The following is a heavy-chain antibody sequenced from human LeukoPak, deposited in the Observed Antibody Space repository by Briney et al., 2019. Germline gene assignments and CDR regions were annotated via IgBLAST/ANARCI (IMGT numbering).Heavy chain of an antibody. J-gene: IGHJ4*02. Sequence: GGSLRLSCAASGFTFNNYAMNWVRQAPGKGLEWVSVISGSGGTTYYADSVKGRFTISRDNSKNTLYLQMNSLRAEDTAVYYCAKDEYIDYWGQGTLVTVSS. CDR1: GFTFNNYA. D-gene: IGHD6-6*01. CDR2: ISGSGGTT. CDR3: AKDEYIDY. V-gene: IGHV3-23*01.